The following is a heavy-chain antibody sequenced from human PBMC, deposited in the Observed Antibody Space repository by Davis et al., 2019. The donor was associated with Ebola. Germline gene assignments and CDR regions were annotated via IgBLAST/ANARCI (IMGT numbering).Heavy chain of an antibody. V-gene: IGHV3-11*04. CDR1: GFTFSDYY. Sequence: PGGSLRLSCAASGFTFSDYYMSWIRQAPGKGLEWVSYISSSGSTIYYADSVKGRFTISRDNAKNSLYLQMNSLRAEDTAVYYCARDSSSWYGYYYYGMDVWGQGTTVTVSS. J-gene: IGHJ6*02. D-gene: IGHD6-13*01. CDR2: ISSSGSTI. CDR3: ARDSSSWYGYYYYGMDV.